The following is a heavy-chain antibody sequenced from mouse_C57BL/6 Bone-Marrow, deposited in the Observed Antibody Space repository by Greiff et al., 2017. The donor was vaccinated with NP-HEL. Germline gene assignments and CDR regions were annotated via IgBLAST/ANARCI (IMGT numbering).Heavy chain of an antibody. CDR3: AKDYYGSSPLFAY. CDR1: GFSLTSFG. D-gene: IGHD1-1*01. Sequence: VHLQRSGPGLVQPSQSLSITCTVSGFSLTSFGVPWVRKSPGKGLEWLGVLWRGGSTDYNAAFMSRLSITKDNSKSQVFFKMNSLQADDTAVYYCAKDYYGSSPLFAYWGQGTLVTVSA. J-gene: IGHJ3*01. V-gene: IGHV2-5*01. CDR2: LWRGGST.